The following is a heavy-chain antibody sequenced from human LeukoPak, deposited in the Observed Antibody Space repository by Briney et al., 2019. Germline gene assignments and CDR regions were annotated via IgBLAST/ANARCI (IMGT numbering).Heavy chain of an antibody. Sequence: PGRSLRLSCAASGFTFSSYAMHWVPQAPGKGLEWVAVISYDGSNKYYADSVKGRFTISRDNSKNTLYLQMNSLRAEDTAVYYCARDNGPTRFTMVRGTYAFDIWGQGTMVTVSS. V-gene: IGHV3-30-3*01. CDR3: ARDNGPTRFTMVRGTYAFDI. D-gene: IGHD3-10*01. CDR2: ISYDGSNK. J-gene: IGHJ3*02. CDR1: GFTFSSYA.